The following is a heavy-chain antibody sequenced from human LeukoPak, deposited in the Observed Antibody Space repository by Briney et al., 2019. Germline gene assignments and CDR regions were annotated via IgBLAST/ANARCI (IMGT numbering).Heavy chain of an antibody. V-gene: IGHV1-2*02. CDR2: INPNSGGT. Sequence: ASVKVSCKASGYTFTSYYMHWARQAPGQGLEWMGWINPNSGGTNYAQKFQGRVTMTRDTSISTAYMELSRLRSDDTAVYYCARDLVAGTGNWFDPWGQGTLVTVSS. J-gene: IGHJ5*02. CDR3: ARDLVAGTGNWFDP. CDR1: GYTFTSYY. D-gene: IGHD6-19*01.